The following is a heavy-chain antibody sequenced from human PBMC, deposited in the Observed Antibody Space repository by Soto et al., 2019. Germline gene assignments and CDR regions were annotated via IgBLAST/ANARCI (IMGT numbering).Heavy chain of an antibody. J-gene: IGHJ5*02. V-gene: IGHV3-23*01. CDR3: AKDLGSEWFPYNWFDP. CDR1: GFTFSDYA. Sequence: ELQLLESGGGLVQPGGSLRLSCAASGFTFSDYAMSWVRQAPGKGLEWVSAIGTRDDIFYADSVKGRFTISRDDSKNTLYLQMNSLSAEDTALYYCAKDLGSEWFPYNWFDPWGQGTLVTVSS. D-gene: IGHD2-8*01. CDR2: IGTRDDI.